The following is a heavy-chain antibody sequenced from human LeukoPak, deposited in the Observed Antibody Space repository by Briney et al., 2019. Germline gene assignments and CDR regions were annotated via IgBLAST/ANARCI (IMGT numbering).Heavy chain of an antibody. V-gene: IGHV3-9*01. CDR3: ANLHGDYRDY. D-gene: IGHD4-17*01. CDR1: GFTFNDYA. J-gene: IGHJ4*02. CDR2: ISWNSGNI. Sequence: GGSLRLSCAASGFTFNDYAMHWVRQAPGKGLEWVSGISWNSGNIGYADSVKGRFTISRDNAKNSLYLQMNSLRPEDTALYYCANLHGDYRDYWGQGTLVTVSS.